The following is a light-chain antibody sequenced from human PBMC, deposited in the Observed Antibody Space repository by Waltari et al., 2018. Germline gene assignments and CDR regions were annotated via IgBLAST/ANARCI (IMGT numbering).Light chain of an antibody. Sequence: SVLYSSKNKNYLAWYQQKPGQPPKLLIYWASTRESGVPDRFSGSVSGTDFTLTISSLQAEDVAVYYCQHYYSPPWTFGQGTKVEIK. CDR1: SVLYSSKNKNY. V-gene: IGKV4-1*01. J-gene: IGKJ1*01. CDR3: QHYYSPPWT. CDR2: WAS.